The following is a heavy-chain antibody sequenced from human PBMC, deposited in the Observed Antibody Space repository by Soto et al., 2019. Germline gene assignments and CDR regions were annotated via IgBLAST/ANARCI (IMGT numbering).Heavy chain of an antibody. CDR2: ISAHNGNT. CDR1: GYAFTTYG. V-gene: IGHV1-18*01. J-gene: IGHJ4*01. Sequence: QVHLLQSGDEVKKPGASVKVSCQGSGYAFTTYGITWVRQAPGQGLDWLGWISAHNGNTNYAQTLQGRVPLPRDTSTSTAYMKLRSLRSADTDIDYSASGRYGDYWGHGALVTGSS. CDR3: ASGRYGDY. D-gene: IGHD1-26*01.